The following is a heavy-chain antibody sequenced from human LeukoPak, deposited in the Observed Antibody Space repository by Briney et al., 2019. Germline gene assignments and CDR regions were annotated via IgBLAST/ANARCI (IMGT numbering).Heavy chain of an antibody. Sequence: PSETLSLTCTVSGGSISSYYWSWIRQPPGKGLEWIGYIYYSGSTNYNPSLKSRVTISVDTSKNQFSLKLSSVTAADTAVYYCARIALWAGYDAFDIWGQGTMVTVSS. D-gene: IGHD2-21*01. V-gene: IGHV4-59*08. J-gene: IGHJ3*02. CDR1: GGSISSYY. CDR3: ARIALWAGYDAFDI. CDR2: IYYSGST.